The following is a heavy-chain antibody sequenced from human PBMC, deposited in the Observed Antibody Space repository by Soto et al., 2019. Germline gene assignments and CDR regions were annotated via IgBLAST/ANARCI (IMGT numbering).Heavy chain of an antibody. D-gene: IGHD3-9*01. J-gene: IGHJ4*02. V-gene: IGHV3-15*01. Sequence: EVQLVESGGGLVKPGGSLRLSCAASGFTFSNAWMSWVRQAPGKGLEWVGRIKSKPEGRATDYAAPVKGRFIISRDESKQMMYLQMTSLQTEDTAVYYCTTGGYPGIRYFDWLPPYWGQGTLSPSPQ. CDR3: TTGGYPGIRYFDWLPPY. CDR1: GFTFSNAW. CDR2: IKSKPEGRAT.